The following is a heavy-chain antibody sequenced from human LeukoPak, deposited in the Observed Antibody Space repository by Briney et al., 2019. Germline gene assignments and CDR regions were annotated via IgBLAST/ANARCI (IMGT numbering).Heavy chain of an antibody. CDR3: ARGDYYDSSGYPDY. CDR1: GYTFTSYW. V-gene: IGHV5-51*01. D-gene: IGHD3-22*01. CDR2: IYPGDSDT. J-gene: IGHJ4*02. Sequence: GESLKISCKGSGYTFTSYWIGWVRQMPEKGLEWMGIIYPGDSDTRYSRSFQGQVTISADKSINTAYLQWSTLKASDTAMYYCARGDYYDSSGYPDYWGQGTLVTVSS.